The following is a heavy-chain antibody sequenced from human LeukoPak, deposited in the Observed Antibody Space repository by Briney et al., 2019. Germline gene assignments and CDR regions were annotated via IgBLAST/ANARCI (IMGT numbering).Heavy chain of an antibody. V-gene: IGHV3-64*01. D-gene: IGHD1-26*01. J-gene: IGHJ4*02. CDR3: ARAYGSGSYCDY. CDR2: ISSTGGST. CDR1: GFTFSSYA. Sequence: GGSLRLSCAASGFTFSSYAMHWVRQAPGKGLEYVSAISSTGGSTYYANSVKGRFTISRDNSKNTLYLQMGSLRAGDMAVYYCARAYGSGSYCDYWGQGTLVTVSS.